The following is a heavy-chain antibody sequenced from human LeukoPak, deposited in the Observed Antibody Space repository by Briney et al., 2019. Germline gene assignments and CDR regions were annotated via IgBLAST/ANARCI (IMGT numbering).Heavy chain of an antibody. Sequence: ASVKVSCKASGYTFTSYGISWVRQAPGQGLEWMGWISAYNGNTNYAQKLQGRVTMTTDTSTSTAYMELRSLRSDDTAVYYRARDPIAVAGAHYFDYWGQGTLVTVSA. V-gene: IGHV1-18*01. CDR2: ISAYNGNT. D-gene: IGHD6-19*01. CDR1: GYTFTSYG. CDR3: ARDPIAVAGAHYFDY. J-gene: IGHJ4*02.